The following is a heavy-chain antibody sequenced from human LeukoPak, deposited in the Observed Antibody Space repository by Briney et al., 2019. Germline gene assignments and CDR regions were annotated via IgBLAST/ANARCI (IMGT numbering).Heavy chain of an antibody. CDR2: IYYSGST. D-gene: IGHD6-13*01. Sequence: SETLSLTCTVSGGSISTSYWSWIRQPPGKELEWIGYIYYSGSTNYNPSLKGRVTISVDTSKNQFSLKLSSVTAADTAVYYCARVGIVVAGHVFDIWGQGTMVTVSS. CDR1: GGSISTSY. J-gene: IGHJ3*02. CDR3: ARVGIVVAGHVFDI. V-gene: IGHV4-59*01.